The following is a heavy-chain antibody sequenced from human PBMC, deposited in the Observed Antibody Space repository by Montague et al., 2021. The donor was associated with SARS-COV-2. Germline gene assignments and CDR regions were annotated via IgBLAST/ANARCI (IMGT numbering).Heavy chain of an antibody. J-gene: IGHJ4*02. Sequence: TLSLTCTVSGGSISSGGYYWSWIRQHPGKGLEWIGYIYYSGGTYYNPSLKSRVTISVDTSKNQFSLKLSSVTAADTAVYYCARASGKKTIFGVGISYFDSWGQGTLVTVSS. CDR3: ARASGKKTIFGVGISYFDS. CDR1: GGSISSGGYY. D-gene: IGHD3-3*01. V-gene: IGHV4-31*03. CDR2: IYYSGGT.